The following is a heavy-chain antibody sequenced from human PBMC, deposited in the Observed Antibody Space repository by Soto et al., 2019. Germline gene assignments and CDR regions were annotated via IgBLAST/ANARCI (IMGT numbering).Heavy chain of an antibody. CDR3: ARNYGSGTIYYYYYGMDV. V-gene: IGHV3-23*01. CDR1: GFTFSSYA. D-gene: IGHD3-10*01. Sequence: PGGSLRLSCAASGFTFSSYAMSWVRQAPGKGLEWVSAISGSGGSTYYADSVKGRFTISRDNSKNTLYLQVNSLRAEDTAVYYCARNYGSGTIYYYYYGMDVWGQGXTVTVYS. CDR2: ISGSGGST. J-gene: IGHJ6*02.